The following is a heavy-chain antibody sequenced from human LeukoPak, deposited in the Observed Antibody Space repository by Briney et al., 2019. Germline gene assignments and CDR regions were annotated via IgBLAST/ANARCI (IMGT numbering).Heavy chain of an antibody. J-gene: IGHJ4*02. Sequence: GASVKVSCKASGYTFIDYYMNWVRQAPGQGLEWMGWINPNSGGSHYAQKFRGRVTMTRDTSISTSYMDLTTLTPDDTAVYYCAIGPIVVVPSALDYWGQGTLVTVAS. CDR1: GYTFIDYY. CDR3: AIGPIVVVPSALDY. D-gene: IGHD2-2*01. CDR2: INPNSGGS. V-gene: IGHV1-2*02.